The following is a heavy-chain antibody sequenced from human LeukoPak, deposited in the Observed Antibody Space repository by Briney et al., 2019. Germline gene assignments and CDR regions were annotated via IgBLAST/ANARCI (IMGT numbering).Heavy chain of an antibody. CDR1: GGSFSGYY. CDR3: ARRDGDGDAAYFDY. V-gene: IGHV4-34*01. CDR2: INHSGST. J-gene: IGHJ4*02. Sequence: SETLSLTCAVYGGSFSGYYWSWIRQPPGKGLEWIGEINHSGSTNYNPSLKSRVTISVDTSKNQFSLKLSSVTAADTAVYHCARRDGDGDAAYFDYWGQGTLVTVSS. D-gene: IGHD4-17*01.